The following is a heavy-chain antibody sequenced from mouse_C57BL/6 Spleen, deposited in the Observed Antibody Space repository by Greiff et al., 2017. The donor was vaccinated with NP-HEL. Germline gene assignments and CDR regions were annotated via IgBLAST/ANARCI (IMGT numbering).Heavy chain of an antibody. J-gene: IGHJ1*03. V-gene: IGHV1-50*01. CDR3: ASSGTRYFDV. Sequence: QVQLQQSGAELVKPGASVKLSCKASGYTFTSYWMQWVKQRPGQGLEWIGEIDPSDSYTNYNQKFKGKATLTVDTSSSTAYMQLSSLTSEDSAVYYCASSGTRYFDVWGTGTTVTVSS. CDR1: GYTFTSYW. CDR2: IDPSDSYT. D-gene: IGHD4-1*01.